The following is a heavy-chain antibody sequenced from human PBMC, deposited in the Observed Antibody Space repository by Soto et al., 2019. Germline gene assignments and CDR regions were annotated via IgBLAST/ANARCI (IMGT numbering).Heavy chain of an antibody. CDR3: AREGYCSSTSCSRPFDY. CDR1: GGSISSYY. Sequence: PSETLSLTCTVSGGSISSYYWSWIRQPPGKGLEWIGYIYYSGSTNYNPSLKSRVTISVDTSKNQFSLKLSSVTAADTAVYYCAREGYCSSTSCSRPFDYWGQGTLVTVSS. D-gene: IGHD2-2*01. CDR2: IYYSGST. J-gene: IGHJ4*02. V-gene: IGHV4-59*01.